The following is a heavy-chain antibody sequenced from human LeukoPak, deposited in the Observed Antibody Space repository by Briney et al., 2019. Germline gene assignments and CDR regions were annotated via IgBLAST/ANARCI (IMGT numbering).Heavy chain of an antibody. CDR2: IYSGGST. Sequence: GGSLRLSYAASGFTVSSNYMSWVRRAPGKGLEWVSVIYSGGSTYYADSVKGRFTISRDNSKNTLYLQMNSLRAEDTAVYYCANYSGSSRWFDYWGQGTLVTVSS. V-gene: IGHV3-53*01. D-gene: IGHD6-13*01. J-gene: IGHJ4*02. CDR1: GFTVSSNY. CDR3: ANYSGSSRWFDY.